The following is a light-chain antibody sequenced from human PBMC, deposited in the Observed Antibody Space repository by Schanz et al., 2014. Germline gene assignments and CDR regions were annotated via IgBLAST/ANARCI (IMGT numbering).Light chain of an antibody. CDR1: SSDVGGYNY. CDR2: DVS. J-gene: IGLJ1*01. CDR3: SSFTSVSTVV. V-gene: IGLV2-14*01. Sequence: QSALTQPASVSGSPGQSITISCTGTSSDVGGYNYVSWYQQHPGKAPKLMIYDVSDRPSGVSNRFSGAKSDNTASLTISGLQAADEADYYCSSFTSVSTVVFGPGTKLTVL.